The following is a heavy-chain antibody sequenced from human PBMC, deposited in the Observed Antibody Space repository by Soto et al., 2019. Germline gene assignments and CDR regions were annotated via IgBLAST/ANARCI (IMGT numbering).Heavy chain of an antibody. CDR2: IWYDGSNK. V-gene: IGHV3-33*01. CDR3: ARERHEGAFDI. CDR1: GFTFSSYG. J-gene: IGHJ3*02. Sequence: PVGSLRLSCAASGFTFSSYGMHWVRQAPGKGLEWVAVIWYDGSNKYYADSVKGRFTISRDNSKNTLYLQMNSLRAEDTAVYYCARERHEGAFDIWGQGTMVTVSS.